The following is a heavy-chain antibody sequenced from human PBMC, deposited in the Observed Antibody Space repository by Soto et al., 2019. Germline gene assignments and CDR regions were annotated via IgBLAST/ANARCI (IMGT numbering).Heavy chain of an antibody. CDR1: GYTFTGYY. Sequence: ASVKVSCKASGYTFTGYYMHWVRQAPGQGLEWMGWINPNSGGTNYAQKFQGWVTMTRDTSISTAYMELSRLRSDDTAVYYCAREFNGSIAVAGRGFDYWGQGTLVTVSS. CDR2: INPNSGGT. J-gene: IGHJ4*02. V-gene: IGHV1-2*04. D-gene: IGHD6-19*01. CDR3: AREFNGSIAVAGRGFDY.